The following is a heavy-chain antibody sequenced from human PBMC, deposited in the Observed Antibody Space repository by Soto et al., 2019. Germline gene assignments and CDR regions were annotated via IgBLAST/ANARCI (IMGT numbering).Heavy chain of an antibody. J-gene: IGHJ3*02. CDR2: FDPEDGET. D-gene: IGHD3-10*01. Sequence: ASVKVSCKVSGYTLTELSMHWVRQAPGKGLEWMGGFDPEDGETIYAQKFQGRVTMTEDTSTDTAYMELSSLRSEDTAVYYCATDIWFGELGVLGRAFDIWGQGTMVTVSS. CDR1: GYTLTELS. V-gene: IGHV1-24*01. CDR3: ATDIWFGELGVLGRAFDI.